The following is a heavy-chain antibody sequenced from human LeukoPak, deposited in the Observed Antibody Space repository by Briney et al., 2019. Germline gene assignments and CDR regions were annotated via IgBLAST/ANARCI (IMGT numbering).Heavy chain of an antibody. D-gene: IGHD2-2*02. CDR2: ISSSSSYI. V-gene: IGHV3-21*01. CDR1: GFTFSSYS. CDR3: ARVCSSTSCYRGYYYGMDV. Sequence: SGGSLRLSCAASGFTFSSYSMHWVRQAPGKGLEWVSSISSSSSYIYYADSVKGRFTISRDNAKNSLYLQMNSLRAEDTAVYYCARVCSSTSCYRGYYYGMDVWGQGTTVTVSS. J-gene: IGHJ6*02.